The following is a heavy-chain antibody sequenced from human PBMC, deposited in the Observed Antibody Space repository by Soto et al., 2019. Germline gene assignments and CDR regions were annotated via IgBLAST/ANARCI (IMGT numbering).Heavy chain of an antibody. V-gene: IGHV4-34*01. CDR3: ARAAYYDFWSGYFVSTPNWFDP. CDR2: INHSGST. CDR1: GGSFSGYY. Sequence: KSSETLSLTCAVYGGSFSGYYWSWIRQPPGKGLEWIGEINHSGSTNYNPSLKSRVTISVDTSKNQFSLKLSSVTAADTAVYYCARAAYYDFWSGYFVSTPNWFDPWGQGTLVTV. D-gene: IGHD3-3*01. J-gene: IGHJ5*02.